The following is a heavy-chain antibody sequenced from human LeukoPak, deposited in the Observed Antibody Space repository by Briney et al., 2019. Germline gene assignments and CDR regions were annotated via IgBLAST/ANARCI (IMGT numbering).Heavy chain of an antibody. CDR1: GGSISSGDYY. CDR3: ARVRGLGTYYYYGMDV. Sequence: SQTLSLTCTVSGGSISSGDYYWSWIRQHPGKGLEWIGYIYYSGSTYYNPSLKSRVTISVDTSKNQFSLKLSSVTAADTAVCYCARVRGLGTYYYYGMDVWGQGTTVTVSS. J-gene: IGHJ6*02. CDR2: IYYSGST. V-gene: IGHV4-31*03.